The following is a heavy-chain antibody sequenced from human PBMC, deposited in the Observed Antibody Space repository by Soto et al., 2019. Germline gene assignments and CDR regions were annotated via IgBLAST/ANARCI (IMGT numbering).Heavy chain of an antibody. Sequence: QVQLVQSGAEVKKPGSSVKVSCKASGGTFSSYAISWVRQAPGQGLEWMGGIIPIFGTANYAQKFQGRVTITADESTSTAYMELSSLRSEDTAVYYCARPKDRGVGHSSCWYAYFDYWGQGTLVTVSS. J-gene: IGHJ4*02. CDR1: GGTFSSYA. CDR3: ARPKDRGVGHSSCWYAYFDY. CDR2: IIPIFGTA. V-gene: IGHV1-69*01. D-gene: IGHD6-19*01.